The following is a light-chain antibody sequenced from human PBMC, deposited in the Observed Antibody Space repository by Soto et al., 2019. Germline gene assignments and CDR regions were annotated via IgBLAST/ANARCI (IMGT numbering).Light chain of an antibody. Sequence: QSALTQPPSASGSAGQSVTISCTGPTNDVGGFNDVSWYQQHPGRVPKLIIYEVDKRPSGLPDRFSGSKSGNTASLTVSGLQADDEADYYCTSYAGNSNYVFGPGTKLTVL. J-gene: IGLJ1*01. CDR1: TNDVGGFND. V-gene: IGLV2-8*01. CDR2: EVD. CDR3: TSYAGNSNYV.